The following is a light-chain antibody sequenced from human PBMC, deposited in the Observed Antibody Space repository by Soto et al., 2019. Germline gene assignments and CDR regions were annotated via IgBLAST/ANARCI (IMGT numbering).Light chain of an antibody. V-gene: IGLV1-40*01. Sequence: QSVLTQPPSVSGAPGQRVTISCTGSSSNIGAGYDVHWYQQLPGTAPKLLIYGNSNRPSGVPDRFSGSKSGTSASLAITVLKDEDEADYYCQSYDSSLSGWVFGGGTKLTVL. CDR2: GNS. CDR1: SSNIGAGYD. CDR3: QSYDSSLSGWV. J-gene: IGLJ3*02.